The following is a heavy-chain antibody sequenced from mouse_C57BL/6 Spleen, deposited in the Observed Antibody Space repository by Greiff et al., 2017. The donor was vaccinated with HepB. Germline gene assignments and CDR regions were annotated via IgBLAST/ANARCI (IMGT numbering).Heavy chain of an antibody. CDR2: IHPNSGST. D-gene: IGHD4-1*01. J-gene: IGHJ4*01. CDR3: ARITGTPMDY. V-gene: IGHV1-64*01. Sequence: VQLQQSGAELVKPGASVKLSCKASGYTFTSYWMHWVKQRPGQGLEWIGMIHPNSGSTNYNEKFKSKATLTVDKSSSTAYMQLSSLTSEDSAVYYCARITGTPMDYWGQGTSVTVSS. CDR1: GYTFTSYW.